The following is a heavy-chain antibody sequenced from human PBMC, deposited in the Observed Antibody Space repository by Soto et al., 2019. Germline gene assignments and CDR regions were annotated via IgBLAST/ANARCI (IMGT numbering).Heavy chain of an antibody. D-gene: IGHD2-2*01. CDR3: AKGGSYCSSTSCYGDYYYYGMDV. J-gene: IGHJ6*02. Sequence: PGGSLRLSCAASGFTFGSYGMHWVRQAPGKGPEWVAVISYDGSNKYYADSVKGRFTISRDNSKNTLYLQMNSLRAEDTAVYYCAKGGSYCSSTSCYGDYYYYGMDVWGQGTTVTVSS. CDR2: ISYDGSNK. V-gene: IGHV3-30*18. CDR1: GFTFGSYG.